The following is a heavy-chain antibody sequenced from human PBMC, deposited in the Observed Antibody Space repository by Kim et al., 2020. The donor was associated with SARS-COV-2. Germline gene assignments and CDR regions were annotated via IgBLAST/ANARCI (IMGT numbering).Heavy chain of an antibody. CDR2: ISSSSSYI. CDR3: ARYSVGSGWYPDRYYFDY. CDR1: GFTFSSYS. V-gene: IGHV3-21*01. Sequence: GGSLRLSCAASGFTFSSYSMNWVRQAPGKGLEWVSSISSSSSYIYYADSVKGRFTISSDNAKNSLYLQMNSLGAEDTAVYYCARYSVGSGWYPDRYYFDYWGQETLVTVSS. J-gene: IGHJ4*02. D-gene: IGHD6-19*01.